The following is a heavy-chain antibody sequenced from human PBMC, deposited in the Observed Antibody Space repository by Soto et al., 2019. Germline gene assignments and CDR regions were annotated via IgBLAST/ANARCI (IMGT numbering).Heavy chain of an antibody. Sequence: QITLKESGPTLVKPTQTLTLTCTFSGFSLSTSGVGVNWIRQPPGKALEWLALIYWDDDKRYSPSLKSRLTITKDTSKNQVVHTMANMDPVDTATYYCGLVWTTVTTTWGQGTLVTVSS. CDR1: GFSLSTSGVG. V-gene: IGHV2-5*02. D-gene: IGHD4-17*01. J-gene: IGHJ5*02. CDR3: GLVWTTVTTT. CDR2: IYWDDDK.